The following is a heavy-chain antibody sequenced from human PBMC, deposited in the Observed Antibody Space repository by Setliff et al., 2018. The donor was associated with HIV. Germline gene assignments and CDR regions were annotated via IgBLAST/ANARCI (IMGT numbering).Heavy chain of an antibody. J-gene: IGHJ4*02. CDR2: INAGNGNT. CDR3: ARYSPRGYTLTGPY. V-gene: IGHV1-3*01. CDR1: GYTFTSYA. D-gene: IGHD6-25*01. Sequence: ASVKVSCKASGYTFTSYAMHWVRQAPGQRLEWMGWINAGNGNTKYSQKFQGRVTITRDTSASTAYMELSSLRSEDTAVYYCARYSPRGYTLTGPYWGQGTLVTVSS.